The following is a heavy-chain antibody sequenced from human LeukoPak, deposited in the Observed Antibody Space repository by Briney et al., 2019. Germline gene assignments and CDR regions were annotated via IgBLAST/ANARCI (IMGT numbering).Heavy chain of an antibody. CDR2: ISGSGGST. Sequence: GGSLRLSCAASGFTFSSYAMSWVRQAPGKGLEWVSAISGSGGSTYYADSVKGRFTISRDNSKNTLYLQMNSLRAEDTAMYYCARGQYRAKLIAAAGSGAYFDYWGQGTLVSVSS. D-gene: IGHD6-13*01. V-gene: IGHV3-23*01. J-gene: IGHJ4*02. CDR1: GFTFSSYA. CDR3: ARGQYRAKLIAAAGSGAYFDY.